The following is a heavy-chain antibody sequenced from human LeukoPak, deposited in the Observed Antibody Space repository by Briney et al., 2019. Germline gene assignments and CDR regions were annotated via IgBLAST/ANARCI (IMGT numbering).Heavy chain of an antibody. CDR1: GLTFSSYA. V-gene: IGHV3-23*01. J-gene: IGHJ1*01. D-gene: IGHD3-10*01. CDR2: ISMVGGRT. CDR3: AKGTYYYDSGSYLECFGED. Sequence: GGSLRLSCAASGLTFSSYAMSWVRQAPGQGLEWVSTISMVGGRTYYANSVKGRFTISRDNSKSTLYLQMNTLRAEDTAVYYCAKGTYYYDSGSYLECFGEDWGQGTLVTVSS.